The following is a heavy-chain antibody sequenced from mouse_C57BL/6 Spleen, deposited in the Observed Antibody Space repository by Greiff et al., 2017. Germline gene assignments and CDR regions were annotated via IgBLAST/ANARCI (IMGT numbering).Heavy chain of an antibody. J-gene: IGHJ4*01. CDR1: SYTFTGYC. D-gene: IGHD1-2*01. CDR3: ARGHILRHDYAMDY. CDR2: ILPGSGST. V-gene: IGHV1-9*01. Sequence: VQLQQSGAELMKPGASVKLSCKATSYTFTGYCIEWVKQRPGHGLEWIGEILPGSGSTNYTAKFKGKATFTADTSSNTAYMQLSSSTTEDSASYYCARGHILRHDYAMDYWGQGTSVTVSS.